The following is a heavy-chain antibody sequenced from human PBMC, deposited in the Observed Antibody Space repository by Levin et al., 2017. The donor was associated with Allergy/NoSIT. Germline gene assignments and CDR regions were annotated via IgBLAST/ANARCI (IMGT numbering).Heavy chain of an antibody. Sequence: NTSETLSLTCTVSGGSITSSGSFWGWIRQPPGTGLEWIGSISYSGSTYNNPSLKSRVAISVDTSKNQFSLNLGSVTAADTAVYYCARREQQPKWYFALWGRGTLVTVSS. D-gene: IGHD6-13*01. CDR2: ISYSGST. J-gene: IGHJ2*01. CDR3: ARREQQPKWYFAL. V-gene: IGHV4-39*01. CDR1: GGSITSSGSF.